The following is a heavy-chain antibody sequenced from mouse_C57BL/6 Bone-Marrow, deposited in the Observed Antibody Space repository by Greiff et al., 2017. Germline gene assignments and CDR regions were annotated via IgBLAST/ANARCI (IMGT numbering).Heavy chain of an antibody. CDR1: GFTFSSYG. Sequence: EVKLVESGGDLVKPGGSLKLSCAASGFTFSSYGMSWVRQTPDKRLEWVATISSGGSYTYYPDSVKGRVTISRDNAKNTLYLQMSSLKSEDTAMYYCARQGITTVVAPYYFDYWGQGTTLTVSS. V-gene: IGHV5-6*01. CDR2: ISSGGSYT. J-gene: IGHJ2*01. CDR3: ARQGITTVVAPYYFDY. D-gene: IGHD1-1*01.